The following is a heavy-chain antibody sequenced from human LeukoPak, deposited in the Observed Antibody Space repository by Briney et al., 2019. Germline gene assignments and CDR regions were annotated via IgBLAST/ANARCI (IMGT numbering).Heavy chain of an antibody. CDR1: GGTFSAYY. J-gene: IGHJ4*02. CDR2: INLGGTA. Sequence: SETLSLTCAVYGGTFSAYYWSWIRQPPGKGLEWIGEINLGGTANYTPSLRSRGIISVDTSKNQFSLKLSSVTAADTAVYYCAREVIAVAGRAHFDYWGQGTLVTVSS. D-gene: IGHD6-19*01. CDR3: AREVIAVAGRAHFDY. V-gene: IGHV4-34*01.